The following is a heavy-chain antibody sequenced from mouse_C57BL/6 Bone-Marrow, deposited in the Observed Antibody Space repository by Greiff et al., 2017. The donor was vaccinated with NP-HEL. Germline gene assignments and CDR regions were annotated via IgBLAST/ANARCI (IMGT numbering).Heavy chain of an antibody. J-gene: IGHJ1*03. CDR3: TKDQSSWRDCDV. V-gene: IGHV5-16*01. D-gene: IGHD1-1*01. CDR1: GFTFTDYY. CDR2: INYDGSST. Sequence: EVQVVESEGGLVQPGSSMKLSCTASGFTFTDYYMAWVRQVPEKGLEWVANINYDGSSTYYLDSLKSSFIISRDNAKNILYLQMSSLKSEDTATYDCTKDQSSWRDCDVWGTGTTVTVAS.